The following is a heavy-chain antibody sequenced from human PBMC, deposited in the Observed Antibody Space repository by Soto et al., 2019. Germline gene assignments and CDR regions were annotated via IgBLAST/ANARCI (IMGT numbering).Heavy chain of an antibody. CDR2: IYHSVST. J-gene: IGHJ5*02. D-gene: IGHD6-13*01. V-gene: IGHV4-4*02. Sequence: SETLSLTCAVSGGSISSSSWWSWVRQPPGKGLEWIGEIYHSVSTNYNPSLKSRVTISVDKSKNQFSLKLSYVTAADTAVYYCARDSPGIAADGSFNWFDPWGQGTLVSGSS. CDR1: GGSISSSSW. CDR3: ARDSPGIAADGSFNWFDP.